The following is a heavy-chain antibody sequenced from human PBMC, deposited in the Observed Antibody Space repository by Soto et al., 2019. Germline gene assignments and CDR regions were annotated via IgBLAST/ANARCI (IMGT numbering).Heavy chain of an antibody. CDR3: ARDNNDFWSLYPLAFDY. J-gene: IGHJ4*02. CDR1: GGSLTKYY. D-gene: IGHD3-3*01. V-gene: IGHV4-4*07. CDR2: ISTSGNV. Sequence: TLSLTCTVSGGSLTKYYWSWIRQPDGKGLEWIGRISTSGNVVSKASLRSRLTMSVDTSKNQLSLRLTSVTAADTAVYYCARDNNDFWSLYPLAFDYWGQGALVTVSS.